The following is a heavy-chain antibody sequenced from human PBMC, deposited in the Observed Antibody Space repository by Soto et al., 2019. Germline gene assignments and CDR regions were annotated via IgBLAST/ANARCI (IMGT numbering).Heavy chain of an antibody. CDR2: INWNSGRI. V-gene: IGHV3-9*01. CDR3: AKDTRYDFWSGAYFDY. Sequence: EVQLVESGGGLVQPGRSLRLSCATSGFTFDDYVMHWVRQVPGKGLEWDSGINWNSGRIGYADSVKGRFTISRDNAKNSLYLQMNSLRAEDTALYYCAKDTRYDFWSGAYFDYWGQGTLVTVSS. CDR1: GFTFDDYV. J-gene: IGHJ4*02. D-gene: IGHD3-3*01.